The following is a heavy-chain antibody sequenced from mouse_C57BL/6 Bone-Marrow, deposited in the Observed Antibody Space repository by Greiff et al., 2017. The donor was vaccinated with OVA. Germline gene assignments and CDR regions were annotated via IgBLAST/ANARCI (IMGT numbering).Heavy chain of an antibody. V-gene: IGHV5-15*01. D-gene: IGHD2-3*01. J-gene: IGHJ4*01. CDR3: ARHGDGYYGYAMDY. Sequence: EVKVVESGGGLVQPGGSLKLSCAASGYTFSDYGMAWVRQAPRKGPEWVAFISNLADSIYYADTVTGRCTITREKAKNTLYLEMSSLRSEDTAMYYCARHGDGYYGYAMDYWGQGTSVTVSS. CDR2: ISNLADSI. CDR1: GYTFSDYG.